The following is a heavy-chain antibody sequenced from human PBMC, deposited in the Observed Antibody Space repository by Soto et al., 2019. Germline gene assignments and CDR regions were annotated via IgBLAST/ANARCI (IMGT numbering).Heavy chain of an antibody. CDR2: IVVGSGNT. CDR3: AADFRHTGGMDG. J-gene: IGHJ6*02. Sequence: ASVKVSCTASGFTFTSSAVQWVRQARGQRLEWIGWIVVGSGNTHYAQKFQERVTITRDMSTSKAYIELSSLRSEDTAVYYCAADFRHTGGMDGWGQGTTVTVSS. CDR1: GFTFTSSA. V-gene: IGHV1-58*01.